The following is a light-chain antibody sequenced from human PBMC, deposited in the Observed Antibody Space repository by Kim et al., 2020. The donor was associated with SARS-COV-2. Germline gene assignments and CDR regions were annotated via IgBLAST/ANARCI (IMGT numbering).Light chain of an antibody. CDR2: DNI. CDR1: SIGRRN. J-gene: IGLJ2*01. V-gene: IGLV3-21*03. Sequence: SYELTQPPSVSVAPGKTATIICGGDSIGRRNVHWYQQKPGQAPVVVVYDNIDRPSGIPERFSGYNSGNTATLTISRVDAGDEADYFCQVWDSGSEHVVFGGGTQLTVL. CDR3: QVWDSGSEHVV.